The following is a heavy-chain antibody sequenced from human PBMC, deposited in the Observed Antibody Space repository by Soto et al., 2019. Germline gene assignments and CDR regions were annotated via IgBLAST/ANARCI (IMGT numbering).Heavy chain of an antibody. Sequence: EVQLLESGGGLVQPGGSLRLPCAASGFTFSNYAMSWVRQAPGKGLVWVSRINSDGSSTSYADSVKGRFTISRDNAKNTLYLQMNSLRAEDTAVYYCARSRWLLSAFDIWGQGTMVTVSS. CDR1: GFTFSNYA. CDR2: INSDGSST. J-gene: IGHJ3*02. CDR3: ARSRWLLSAFDI. V-gene: IGHV3-74*02. D-gene: IGHD5-18*01.